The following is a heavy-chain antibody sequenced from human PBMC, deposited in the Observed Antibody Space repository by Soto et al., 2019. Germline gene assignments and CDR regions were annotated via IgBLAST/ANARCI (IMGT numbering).Heavy chain of an antibody. CDR3: ARGEFGAAANFRH. V-gene: IGHV4-31*03. D-gene: IGHD3-10*01. J-gene: IGHJ1*01. Sequence: QVQLQESGPRLVKPSQTLSLTCTVSGGSISSGGYYWNWIRQHPGKGLEWIGYIYTSETTYYNPSLKSRVTMLLDRSQNQFSLNLTSVTAADTAVYYCARGEFGAAANFRHWGQGTLVTVSS. CDR2: IYTSETT. CDR1: GGSISSGGYY.